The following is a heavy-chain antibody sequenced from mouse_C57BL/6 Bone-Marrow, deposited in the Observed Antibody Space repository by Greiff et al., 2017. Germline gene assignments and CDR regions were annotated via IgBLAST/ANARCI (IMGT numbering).Heavy chain of an antibody. CDR1: GYTFTGYT. D-gene: IGHD2-5*01. J-gene: IGHJ3*01. CDR3: ASPTPSYYSNYPSGFAY. V-gene: IGHV1-4*01. Sequence: VQLQQSGAELARPGASVKMSCKASGYTFTGYTMHWVKQRPGQGLEWIGYINPSSGYTKYNPKFQDKDTLTADKSSSTAYMQLSSLTSEDSAVXYCASPTPSYYSNYPSGFAYWGQGTLVTVSA. CDR2: INPSSGYT.